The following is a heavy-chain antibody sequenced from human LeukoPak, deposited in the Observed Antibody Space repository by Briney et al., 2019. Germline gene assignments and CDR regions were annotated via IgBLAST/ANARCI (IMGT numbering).Heavy chain of an antibody. J-gene: IGHJ4*02. Sequence: PSETLSLTCTVSGGSISGSSYYWGWIRQPRGKGLEWIGSIYYSGSTYYNPSLKSRVTISVDTSKNQFSLKLSSVTAADPAVYYCARHVLPTFYSSSPYYFDYWGQGTLVTVSS. D-gene: IGHD6-13*01. CDR1: GGSISGSSYY. CDR2: IYYSGST. V-gene: IGHV4-39*01. CDR3: ARHVLPTFYSSSPYYFDY.